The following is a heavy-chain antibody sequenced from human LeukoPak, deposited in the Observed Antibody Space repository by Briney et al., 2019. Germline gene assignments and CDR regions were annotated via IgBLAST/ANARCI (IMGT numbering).Heavy chain of an antibody. D-gene: IGHD6-19*01. CDR3: AGEFRVPYSSGWYGY. CDR1: GYTFTGYY. CDR2: INPNSGGT. J-gene: IGHJ4*02. Sequence: ASVKVSCKASGYTFTGYYMHWVRQAPGQGLEWMGWINPNSGGTNYAQKFQGRVTMTRDTSISTAYMELSRLRSDDTAVYYCAGEFRVPYSSGWYGYWGQGTLVTVSS. V-gene: IGHV1-2*02.